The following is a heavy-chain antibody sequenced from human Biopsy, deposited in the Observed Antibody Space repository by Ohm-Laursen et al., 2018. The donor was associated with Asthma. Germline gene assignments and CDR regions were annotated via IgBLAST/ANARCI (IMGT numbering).Heavy chain of an antibody. CDR1: GGTFNTYV. CDR2: IHSVFGTT. J-gene: IGHJ4*02. V-gene: IGHV1-69*13. D-gene: IGHD2-2*01. Sequence: SVKVSCKSLGGTFNTYVIGWARQAPGHGLEWLGGIHSVFGTTTYPQKFQDRVTITADESTRTVYMELSSLRSEDTAVDYCARKAGSCISRTCYSLDFWGQGTLVTVSS. CDR3: ARKAGSCISRTCYSLDF.